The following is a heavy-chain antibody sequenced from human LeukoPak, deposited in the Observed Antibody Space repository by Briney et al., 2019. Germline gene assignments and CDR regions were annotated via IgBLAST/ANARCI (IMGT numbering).Heavy chain of an antibody. CDR3: ARGRPSYYYDSSGYPLGY. CDR2: INPNSGGT. CDR1: GYIFTAYY. J-gene: IGHJ4*02. Sequence: EASVKVSCKASGYIFTAYYMHWVRQAPGQGLEWMGWINPNSGGTNYAQKFQGRVTMTRDTSISTAYMELSRLRSDDTAVYYCARGRPSYYYDSSGYPLGYWGQGTLVTVSS. D-gene: IGHD3-22*01. V-gene: IGHV1-2*02.